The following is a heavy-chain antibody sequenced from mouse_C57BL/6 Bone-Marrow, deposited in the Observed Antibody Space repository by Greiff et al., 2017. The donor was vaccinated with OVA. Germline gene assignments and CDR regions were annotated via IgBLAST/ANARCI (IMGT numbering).Heavy chain of an antibody. CDR1: GFTFSDYG. D-gene: IGHD1-1*01. V-gene: IGHV5-17*01. CDR2: ISSGSSTI. CDR3: ARPYYGSSYGGFAY. Sequence: EVKLVESGGGLVKPGGSLKLSCAASGFTFSDYGMHWVRQAPEKGLEWVAYISSGSSTIYYADTVKGRFTISRDNAKNTLFLQMTSLRSEDTAMYYCARPYYGSSYGGFAYWGQGTLVTVSA. J-gene: IGHJ3*01.